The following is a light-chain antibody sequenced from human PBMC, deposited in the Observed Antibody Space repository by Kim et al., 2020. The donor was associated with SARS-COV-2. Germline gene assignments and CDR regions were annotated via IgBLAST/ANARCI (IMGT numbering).Light chain of an antibody. CDR3: QQSYSTPQLT. CDR2: AAS. Sequence: DIQMTQSPSSLSASVGDGVTITCRASQSISSYLNWYQQKPGKAPKLLIYAASSLQSGVPSRFSGSGSGTDFTLTISSLQPEDFATYYCQQSYSTPQLTFGGGTKLEI. CDR1: QSISSY. V-gene: IGKV1-39*01. J-gene: IGKJ4*01.